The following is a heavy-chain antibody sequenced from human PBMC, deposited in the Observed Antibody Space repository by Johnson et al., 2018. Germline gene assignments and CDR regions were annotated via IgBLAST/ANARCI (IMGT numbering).Heavy chain of an antibody. V-gene: IGHV3-23*01. CDR3: AKVGGDYRDY. Sequence: EVQLLESGGGLVQPGGSXRLSCAASGFAFSDHPMSWVRQPPGKGLEWISAVGGSGAATYYADSVKGRFTITRDNSKKTTSLQMNGLRVEDTAIYYCAKVGGDYRDYWGQETLVTVSS. D-gene: IGHD4-17*01. J-gene: IGHJ4*02. CDR1: GFAFSDHP. CDR2: VGGSGAAT.